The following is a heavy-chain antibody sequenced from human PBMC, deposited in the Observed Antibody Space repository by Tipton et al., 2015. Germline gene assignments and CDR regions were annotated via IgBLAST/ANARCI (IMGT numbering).Heavy chain of an antibody. CDR1: GFTLSDYY. CDR3: ASIPLREQLWWGDAFDI. J-gene: IGHJ3*02. V-gene: IGHV3-11*01. D-gene: IGHD5-18*01. Sequence: SLRLSCAASGFTLSDYYMSWIRQAPGKGLEWISYISNSGNTIYYADSVKGRFTISRGNAKNSLYLQINSLRAEDTAMYYCASIPLREQLWWGDAFDIWGQGTMVIVS. CDR2: ISNSGNTI.